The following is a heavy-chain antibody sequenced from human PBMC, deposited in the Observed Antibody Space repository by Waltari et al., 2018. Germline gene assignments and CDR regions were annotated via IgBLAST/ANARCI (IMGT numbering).Heavy chain of an antibody. CDR3: ARAGGSSSRVYIDY. J-gene: IGHJ4*02. Sequence: QVQLQESGPGLVKPSQTLSLTCTVSGGSISSGGYYWSWIRQHPGKGLGWIGYIYYSGSTYYNPSLKSRVTISVDTSKNQFSLKLSSVTAADTAVYYCARAGGSSSRVYIDYWGQGTLVTVSS. CDR2: IYYSGST. V-gene: IGHV4-31*03. CDR1: GGSISSGGYY. D-gene: IGHD2-15*01.